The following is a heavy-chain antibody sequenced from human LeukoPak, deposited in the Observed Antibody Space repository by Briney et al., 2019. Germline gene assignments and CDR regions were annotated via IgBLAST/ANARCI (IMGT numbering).Heavy chain of an antibody. Sequence: GGSLRLSCAASGFPFSLYGMQWVRQAPGKGLEWVAYLSYQGTAENYADSVKGRFTISRDNSKNTLYLQMSSLTAEDTALYYCAKKGADAYCGGGSCFDYWGQGTLVTVSS. V-gene: IGHV3-30*18. D-gene: IGHD2-21*01. CDR1: GFPFSLYG. J-gene: IGHJ4*02. CDR3: AKKGADAYCGGGSCFDY. CDR2: LSYQGTAE.